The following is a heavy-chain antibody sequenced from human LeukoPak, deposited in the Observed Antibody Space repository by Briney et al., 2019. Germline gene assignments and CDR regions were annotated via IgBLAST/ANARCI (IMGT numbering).Heavy chain of an antibody. CDR1: GFTFISHW. CDR3: AKGTVVSSGRFDY. V-gene: IGHV3-74*01. J-gene: IGHJ4*02. Sequence: PGGSLRLSCAASGFTFISHWMHWIRQAPGKGLVWVSRINGDGSNRDYADSVKGRFTISRDNAKNTLYLQMNSLRAEDTAVYYCAKGTVVSSGRFDYWGQGTLVTVSS. CDR2: INGDGSNR. D-gene: IGHD3-16*02.